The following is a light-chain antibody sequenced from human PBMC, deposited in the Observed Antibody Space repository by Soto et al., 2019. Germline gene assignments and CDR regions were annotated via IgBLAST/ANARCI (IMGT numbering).Light chain of an antibody. V-gene: IGLV2-14*03. CDR1: SSDVGGYNY. J-gene: IGLJ3*02. Sequence: QSALTQPASVSGSPGQSITISCTGTSSDVGGYNYVSWYQQHPGKAPKLMISDVSNRPSGVSTRFSGSKSGNTASLTISGLQAEDEGDYYCAAWDDRLNGWVLGGGTQLTVL. CDR3: AAWDDRLNGWV. CDR2: DVS.